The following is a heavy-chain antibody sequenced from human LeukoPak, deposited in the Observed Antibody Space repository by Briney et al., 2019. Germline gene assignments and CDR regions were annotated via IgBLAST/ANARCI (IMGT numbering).Heavy chain of an antibody. J-gene: IGHJ4*02. CDR2: IISSGDTK. Sequence: GGSLRLSCAASGFTFSSYAMGWVRQAPGKGLEWVSAIISSGDTKYYADSVKGRFTISRDNSKNTLYLQVNSLRAEDTAVYYCAKDGYGYKDYWGQGTLVTVSS. D-gene: IGHD5-18*01. CDR1: GFTFSSYA. CDR3: AKDGYGYKDY. V-gene: IGHV3-23*01.